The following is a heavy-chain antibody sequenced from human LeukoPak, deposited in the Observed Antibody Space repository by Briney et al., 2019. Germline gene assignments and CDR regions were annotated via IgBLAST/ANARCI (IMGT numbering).Heavy chain of an antibody. CDR2: INWSGGST. D-gene: IGHD6-13*01. CDR3: ARVGAAAGTMAGVYYFDY. J-gene: IGHJ4*02. Sequence: GGSLRLSCAASGFTFDDYGMSWVRQAPGKGLEWVSGINWSGGSTGYADSVKGRFTISGDNAKNSLYLQMNSLRAEDTALYYCARVGAAAGTMAGVYYFDYWGQGTLVTVSS. CDR1: GFTFDDYG. V-gene: IGHV3-20*04.